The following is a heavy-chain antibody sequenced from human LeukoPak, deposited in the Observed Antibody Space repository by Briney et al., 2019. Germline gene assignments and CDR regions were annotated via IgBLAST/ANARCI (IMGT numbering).Heavy chain of an antibody. D-gene: IGHD3-10*01. V-gene: IGHV4-39*01. CDR2: ISYSGST. CDR1: GGSISSSRYY. J-gene: IGHJ4*02. Sequence: SETLSLTCTVSGGSISSSRYYWGWIRQPPGKGLDWIGSISYSGSTYYNSSLKSRLTISVDTSKNQFSLRLSSVTAADTAVYYCARVLVGFGDVYYFDYWGQGTLVTVSS. CDR3: ARVLVGFGDVYYFDY.